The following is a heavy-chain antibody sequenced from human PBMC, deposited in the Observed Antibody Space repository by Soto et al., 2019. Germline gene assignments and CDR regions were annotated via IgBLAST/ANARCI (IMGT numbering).Heavy chain of an antibody. CDR3: AKRTGLAARLASPAYYGLDV. J-gene: IGHJ6*02. D-gene: IGHD6-6*01. V-gene: IGHV1-69*06. CDR1: GGSFYNYA. Sequence: QVHLVQSGAEVKKPGSSVKVSCKASGGSFYNYAVTWGRQAPGQGLEWVGNIIPIFDKPNYAQKFQGRVTITADTSTSMAYMELGSLSFGDTAVYFCAKRTGLAARLASPAYYGLDVWGQGATVTVSS. CDR2: IIPIFDKP.